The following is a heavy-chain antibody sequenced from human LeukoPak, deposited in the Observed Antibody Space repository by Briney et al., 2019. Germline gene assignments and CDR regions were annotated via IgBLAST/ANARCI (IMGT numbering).Heavy chain of an antibody. CDR1: GYTLTDLS. CDR2: FDLEDGES. D-gene: IGHD1-26*01. V-gene: IGHV1-24*01. CDR3: ATDLARVGGSYGFDS. J-gene: IGHJ4*02. Sequence: ASVTVSCKVSGYTLTDLSMHWVRQAPGKGLEWMGGFDLEDGESIYAQKFQGRVTMTEDTSTDTAYMDLSSLRSEDTAVYYCATDLARVGGSYGFDSWGQGTLVTVSS.